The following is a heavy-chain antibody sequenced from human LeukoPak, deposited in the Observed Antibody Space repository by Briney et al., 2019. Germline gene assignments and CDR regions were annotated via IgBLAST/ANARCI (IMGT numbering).Heavy chain of an antibody. D-gene: IGHD3-3*01. V-gene: IGHV3-23*01. CDR3: AKDNPRLRFLEWLYDY. CDR1: GFTFSSYA. CDR2: ISGSGGST. J-gene: IGHJ4*02. Sequence: PGGSLRLSCAASGFTFSSYAMSWVRQAPGKGLEWVSAISGSGGSTYYADSVKGRFTTSRDNSKNTLYLQMNSLRAEDTAVYYCAKDNPRLRFLEWLYDYWGQGTLVTVSS.